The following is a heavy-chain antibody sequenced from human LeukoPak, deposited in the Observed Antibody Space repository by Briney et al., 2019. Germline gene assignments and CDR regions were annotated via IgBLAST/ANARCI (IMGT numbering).Heavy chain of an antibody. CDR1: GYTFTGYY. Sequence: ASVKVSCKASGYTFTGYYMHWVRQAPGQGLEWMGWINPNSGGTNYTQKFQGRVTMTRDTSISTAYMELSRLRSDDTAVYYCARVGGEELLVSLGSYWYFDLWGRGTLVTVSS. CDR3: ARVGGEELLVSLGSYWYFDL. J-gene: IGHJ2*01. D-gene: IGHD3-10*01. CDR2: INPNSGGT. V-gene: IGHV1-2*02.